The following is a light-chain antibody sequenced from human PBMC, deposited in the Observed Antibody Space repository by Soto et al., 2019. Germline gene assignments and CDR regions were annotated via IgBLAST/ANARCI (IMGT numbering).Light chain of an antibody. J-gene: IGLJ1*01. CDR3: AAWDDGLNGYV. V-gene: IGLV1-44*01. CDR1: TSNIGSNA. Sequence: QTVLTQPPSASGTPGQRVTISCSGSTSNIGSNAVNWYHQYPGTAPKLLIYSDDQRPSDVPDRFSASKSGTSASLASSGLHSEDEADYYCAAWDDGLNGYVFGTATKLTVL. CDR2: SDD.